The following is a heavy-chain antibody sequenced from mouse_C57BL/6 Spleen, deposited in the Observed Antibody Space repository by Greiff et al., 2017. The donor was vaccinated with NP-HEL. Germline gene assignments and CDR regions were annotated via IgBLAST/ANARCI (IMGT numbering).Heavy chain of an antibody. Sequence: EVKLMESGGGLVQSGRSLRLSCATSGFTFSDFYMEWVRQAPGKGLEWIAASRNKANDYTTEYSASVKGRFIVSRDTSQSILYLQMNALRAEDTAIYYCARDAMITTGLWYFDVWGTGTTVTVSS. D-gene: IGHD2-4*01. CDR3: ARDAMITTGLWYFDV. CDR1: GFTFSDFY. V-gene: IGHV7-1*01. CDR2: SRNKANDYTT. J-gene: IGHJ1*03.